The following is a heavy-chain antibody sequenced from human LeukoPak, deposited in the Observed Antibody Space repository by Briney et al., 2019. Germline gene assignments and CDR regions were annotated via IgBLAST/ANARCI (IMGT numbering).Heavy chain of an antibody. V-gene: IGHV1-46*01. Sequence: ASVKVSCRASGYTFTSYYMHWVRRAPGQGLEWMGIINPSGGSTSYAQKFQGRVTMTRDMSTSTVYMELSSLRSEDTAVYYCARVHNILTGYQLDYWGQGTLVTVSS. J-gene: IGHJ4*02. CDR2: INPSGGST. CDR1: GYTFTSYY. D-gene: IGHD3-9*01. CDR3: ARVHNILTGYQLDY.